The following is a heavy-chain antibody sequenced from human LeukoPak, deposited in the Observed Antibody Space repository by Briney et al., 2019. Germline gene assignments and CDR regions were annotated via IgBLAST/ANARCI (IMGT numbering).Heavy chain of an antibody. CDR2: IYYSGST. CDR3: AREDYDSSGTDYYYYMDV. J-gene: IGHJ6*03. V-gene: IGHV4-59*01. CDR1: GGSISSYY. D-gene: IGHD3-22*01. Sequence: SETLSLTCTVSGGSISSYYWSWIRQPPGKGLEWIGYIYYSGSTNYNPSLKSRVTISVDTSKNQFSLKLSSVTAADTAVYYCAREDYDSSGTDYYYYMDVWGKGTTVTVSS.